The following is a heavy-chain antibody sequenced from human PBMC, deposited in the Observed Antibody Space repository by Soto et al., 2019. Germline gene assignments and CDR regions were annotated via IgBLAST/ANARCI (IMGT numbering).Heavy chain of an antibody. J-gene: IGHJ6*03. CDR1: GYTFTSYD. Sequence: ASVKVSCKASGYTFTSYDINWVRQATGQGLEWMGWMNPNSGNTGYAQKFQGRVTMTRNTSISTAYMELSSLRSEDTAVYYCARAGLSAKGDYYYYYMDVWGKGTTVTVSS. V-gene: IGHV1-8*01. CDR3: ARAGLSAKGDYYYYYMDV. D-gene: IGHD2-8*01. CDR2: MNPNSGNT.